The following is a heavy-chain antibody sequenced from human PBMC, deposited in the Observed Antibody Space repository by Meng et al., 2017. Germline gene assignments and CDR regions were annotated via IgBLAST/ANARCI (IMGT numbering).Heavy chain of an antibody. J-gene: IGHJ4*02. D-gene: IGHD3-10*01. Sequence: QVQLVQSGAEVKKPGASEKVSCKASGYTFTSYGISWVRQAPGQGLEWMGWINTNTGNPTYAQGFTGRLVFSLDTSVSTAYLQISSLKAEDTAVYYCARDAGITMVRGVIIGYWGQGTLVTVSS. CDR3: ARDAGITMVRGVIIGY. CDR2: INTNTGNP. CDR1: GYTFTSYG. V-gene: IGHV7-4-1*02.